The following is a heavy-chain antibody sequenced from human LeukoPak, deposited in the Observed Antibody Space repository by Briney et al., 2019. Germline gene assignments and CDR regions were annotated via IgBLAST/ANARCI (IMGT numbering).Heavy chain of an antibody. CDR1: GGSISSGGYY. D-gene: IGHD3-16*02. CDR3: ARDYQYFNL. CDR2: IYHSGST. V-gene: IGHV4-30-2*01. Sequence: SETLSLTCTVSGGSISSGGYYWSWIRQPPGKGLEWIGYIYHSGSTYYNPSLKSRVTISVDRSKNQFSLKLSSVTAADTAVYYCARDYQYFNLWGRGSLVTVSS. J-gene: IGHJ2*01.